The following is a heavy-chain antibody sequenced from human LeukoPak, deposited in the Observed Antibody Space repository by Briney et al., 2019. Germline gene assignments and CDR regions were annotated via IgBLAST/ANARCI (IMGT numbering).Heavy chain of an antibody. Sequence: GASVKVSCKASGYTFTSYAMHWVRQAPGQRLEWMGWIGAYNGKTNYAQKFQGRVTLTTDTSTSTAYMELRSLRSDDTAVYYCERGAPAVGPEDYWGQGTLVTVSS. V-gene: IGHV1-18*01. CDR3: ERGAPAVGPEDY. CDR2: IGAYNGKT. J-gene: IGHJ4*02. CDR1: GYTFTSYA.